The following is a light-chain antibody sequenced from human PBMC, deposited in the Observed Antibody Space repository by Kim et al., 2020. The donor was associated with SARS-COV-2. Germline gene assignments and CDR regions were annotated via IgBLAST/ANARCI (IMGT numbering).Light chain of an antibody. CDR1: SGDVGGYNF. CDR2: DVT. J-gene: IGLJ2*01. V-gene: IGLV2-14*04. CDR3: NSYTSSSTLL. Sequence: GQSITIAGTGTSGDVGGYNFVSWYQQHPGKPPKLMIYDVTNRPSGVSSRFSGSKSGNTASLTISGLQAEDEADYFCNSYTSSSTLLFGGGTQLTVL.